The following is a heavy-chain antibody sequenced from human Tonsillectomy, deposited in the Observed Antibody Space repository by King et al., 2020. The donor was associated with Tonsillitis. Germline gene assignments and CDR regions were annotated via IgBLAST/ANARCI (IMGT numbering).Heavy chain of an antibody. CDR1: GYSFTRYW. V-gene: IGHV5-51*01. CDR3: ARLGCYESSGYRPDTFHI. J-gene: IGHJ3*02. Sequence: LQLVQSRAEVKKPGESLKISCKGSGYSFTRYWIGWLRQMPEKGLEWMGLIYPGDSDIRYSLSFQGQVTISADKSINTAYLQWSSLKASDTAMYYCARLGCYESSGYRPDTFHIWGQGTMVSVSS. D-gene: IGHD3-22*01. CDR2: IYPGDSDI.